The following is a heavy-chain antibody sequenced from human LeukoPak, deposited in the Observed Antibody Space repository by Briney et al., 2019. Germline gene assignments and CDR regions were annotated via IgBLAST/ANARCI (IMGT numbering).Heavy chain of an antibody. CDR3: ARGPHYYGSGSYYPFDY. J-gene: IGHJ4*02. V-gene: IGHV1-18*01. D-gene: IGHD3-10*01. Sequence: ASVTVSFKASGYTFTTYGISWVRQAPGQGLEWMGWMSVYNGNTNYAQKFQGRVTMTTDTSTNTTYMELRSLISDDTAVYYCARGPHYYGSGSYYPFDYWGQGTLVTVSS. CDR2: MSVYNGNT. CDR1: GYTFTTYG.